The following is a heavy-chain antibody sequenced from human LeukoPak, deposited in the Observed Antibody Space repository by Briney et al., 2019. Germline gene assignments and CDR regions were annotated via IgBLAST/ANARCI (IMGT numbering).Heavy chain of an antibody. Sequence: GEALKISCKGSGYSFTSYWIGWVRQMPGKGLEYMGIIHPGDSDTRYSPSFQGQVTITVDRSSSTAYIQWSRLKASDTAMYYCATHPGGLQSGFDNWGQGTLVTVSS. D-gene: IGHD5-24*01. V-gene: IGHV5-51*01. CDR1: GYSFTSYW. CDR2: IHPGDSDT. CDR3: ATHPGGLQSGFDN. J-gene: IGHJ4*02.